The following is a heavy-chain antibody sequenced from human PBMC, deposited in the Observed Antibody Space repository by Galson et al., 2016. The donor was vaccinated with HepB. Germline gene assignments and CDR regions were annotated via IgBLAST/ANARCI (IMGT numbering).Heavy chain of an antibody. CDR1: GFTFNRYW. J-gene: IGHJ4*02. Sequence: SLRLSCAASGFTFNRYWLSWVRQAPGKGLEWVANIKQDGSEKYYVDSVKGRFTISRDNAKNSLYLQMNSLRAEDTAVYYCAKDRSGRFYLPSGDFDYWGQGALVTVSS. V-gene: IGHV3-7*03. D-gene: IGHD3-22*01. CDR2: IKQDGSEK. CDR3: AKDRSGRFYLPSGDFDY.